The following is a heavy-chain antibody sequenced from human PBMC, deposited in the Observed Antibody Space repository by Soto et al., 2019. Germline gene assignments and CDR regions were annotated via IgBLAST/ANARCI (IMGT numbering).Heavy chain of an antibody. CDR2: ISFDGGDE. CDR3: VKFCGGDCYNY. Sequence: QVQLVESGGGVGQPGRSLRLSCAASGFDFSNHAMHWVRQPPGKAPEWLATISFDGGDEFYADSVKGRFTISRDNSKSTLSLHMNSRRAEDTAVYYCVKFCGGDCYNYWGQGTLVTVSS. CDR1: GFDFSNHA. V-gene: IGHV3-30-3*02. D-gene: IGHD2-21*02. J-gene: IGHJ4*02.